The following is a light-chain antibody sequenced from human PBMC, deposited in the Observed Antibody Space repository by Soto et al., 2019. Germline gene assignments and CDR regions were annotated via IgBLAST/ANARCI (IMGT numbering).Light chain of an antibody. CDR1: SSNIEAGRD. J-gene: IGLJ1*01. Sequence: QSVLTQPPSVSGAPGQRVIISCTGSSSNIEAGRDVHWYRQFPGEAPKFLISDSNHRPSGVPDRFSVSKSGASASLAITGLRPEDEGDYFCQSYGTSLSGLYVFGTGTKVTVL. CDR3: QSYGTSLSGLYV. CDR2: DSN. V-gene: IGLV1-40*01.